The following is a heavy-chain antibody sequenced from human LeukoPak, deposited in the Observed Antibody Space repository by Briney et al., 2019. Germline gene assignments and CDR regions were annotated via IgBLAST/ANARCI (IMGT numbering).Heavy chain of an antibody. D-gene: IGHD2-2*03. V-gene: IGHV3-30*18. J-gene: IGHJ4*02. CDR2: ISYDGSEK. Sequence: GGSLRLSCAASGFTFSSYGMHWVRQAPGKGLEWVALISYDGSEKYYADSVKGRFTISRDNSKNTLYVQMNSLRAEDTALYYCAKRGGYCGSASCLPDYWGQGTLVTVSS. CDR1: GFTFSSYG. CDR3: AKRGGYCGSASCLPDY.